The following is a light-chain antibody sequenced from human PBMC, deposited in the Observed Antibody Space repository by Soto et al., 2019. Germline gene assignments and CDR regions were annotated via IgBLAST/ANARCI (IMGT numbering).Light chain of an antibody. CDR3: SSYVFSSTYV. V-gene: IGLV2-14*01. Sequence: QSVLTQPASVSGSPGQSITISCTGTSSDVGVYNYVSWYQQHPGKAPKLMIYDVNNRPSGVSNRFSGSKSGNTASLTISGLQAEDEAEYYCSSYVFSSTYVFGTGTRSPS. CDR2: DVN. J-gene: IGLJ1*01. CDR1: SSDVGVYNY.